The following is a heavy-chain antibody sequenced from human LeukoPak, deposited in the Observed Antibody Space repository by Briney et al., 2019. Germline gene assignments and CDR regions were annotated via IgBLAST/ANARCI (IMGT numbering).Heavy chain of an antibody. CDR2: TYYRGSS. Sequence: PSEALSLTCVVSGGSISGYYWTWIRQPPGKGLEWIGYTYYRGSSSFNPSLRSRVTISVDMSKNQVSLKLTSVTAADTAVYYCARERLVDLATIFDYWGQGALVTVFS. V-gene: IGHV4-59*01. CDR1: GGSISGYY. J-gene: IGHJ4*02. CDR3: ARERLVDLATIFDY. D-gene: IGHD5-24*01.